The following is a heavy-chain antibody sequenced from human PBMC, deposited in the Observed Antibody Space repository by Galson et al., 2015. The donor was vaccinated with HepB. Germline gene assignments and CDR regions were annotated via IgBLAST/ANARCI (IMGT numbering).Heavy chain of an antibody. J-gene: IGHJ3*02. Sequence: SLRLSCASSGFFFSSYGMHWVRQAPGKGLEWVAFIWYDGSNKYYADSVKGRFTISRDNSKNTLFLQMNSLRAEDTAVYYCARARGTDYDSGFDIWGRGTMVTVSS. CDR2: IWYDGSNK. CDR3: ARARGTDYDSGFDI. V-gene: IGHV3-33*01. D-gene: IGHD3-3*01. CDR1: GFFFSSYG.